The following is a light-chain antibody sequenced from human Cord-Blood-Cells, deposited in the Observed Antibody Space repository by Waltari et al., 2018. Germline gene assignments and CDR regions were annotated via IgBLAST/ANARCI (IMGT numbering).Light chain of an antibody. V-gene: IGLV2-14*01. Sequence: QSALTQPASVSGSPGQSITISCTGTSSDVGGYYYVPWYQQHPGKAPKLMIYDLSKRPSGVSNRFSGSKSGNTASLTISGLQAEDEADYYCSSYTSSSTWVFGGGTKLTVL. CDR2: DLS. J-gene: IGLJ3*02. CDR3: SSYTSSSTWV. CDR1: SSDVGGYYY.